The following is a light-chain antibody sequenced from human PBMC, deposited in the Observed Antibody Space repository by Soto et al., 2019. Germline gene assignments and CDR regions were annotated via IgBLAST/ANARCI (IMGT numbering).Light chain of an antibody. Sequence: DIQMTQSPSSLSASVGDRVTITCRASQSINDYLNWYQQKPGKAPTLLIYLASSLQTGVTSRFSGSGSGTDFTLTISSLQPEDFATYFCQRSYNTPHTFGQGTKVEIK. CDR3: QRSYNTPHT. CDR1: QSINDY. J-gene: IGKJ1*01. CDR2: LAS. V-gene: IGKV1-39*01.